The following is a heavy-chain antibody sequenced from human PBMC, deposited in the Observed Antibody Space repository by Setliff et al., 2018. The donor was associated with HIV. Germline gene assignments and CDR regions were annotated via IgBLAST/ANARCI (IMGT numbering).Heavy chain of an antibody. CDR1: GYTFTGYY. Sequence: ASVKVSCKASGYTFTGYYMHWVRQAPGQGLEWMGWINPNSGGTNYAQKFQGRVTMTTDTSTSTAYMELRSLRSDDTAVYFCARLGSGWSDSYYYAMDIWGQGTTVTVS. D-gene: IGHD6-19*01. J-gene: IGHJ6*02. CDR3: ARLGSGWSDSYYYAMDI. V-gene: IGHV1-2*02. CDR2: INPNSGGT.